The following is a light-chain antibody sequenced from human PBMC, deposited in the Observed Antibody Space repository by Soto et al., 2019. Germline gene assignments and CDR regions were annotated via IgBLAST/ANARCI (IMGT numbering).Light chain of an antibody. J-gene: IGKJ1*01. CDR1: QGISNY. V-gene: IGKV1-27*01. CDR2: GAS. Sequence: EIQMTQSPSSLSASVGDRVTITCRASQGISNYLAWYQQKPGKVPKILIYGASTLQSRVPSRLSASGSATDFTLIINSLQPEDVATYYCQKYDSAPWTFGQGTKVEI. CDR3: QKYDSAPWT.